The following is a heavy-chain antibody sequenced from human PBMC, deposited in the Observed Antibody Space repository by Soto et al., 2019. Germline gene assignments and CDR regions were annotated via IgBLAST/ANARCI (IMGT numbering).Heavy chain of an antibody. J-gene: IGHJ6*02. CDR1: GGSFSGYY. D-gene: IGHD6-13*01. V-gene: IGHV4-34*01. CDR2: INHSGST. Sequence: PSETLSLTCAVYGGSFSGYYWSWIRQPPGKGLEWIGEINHSGSTNYNPSLKSRVTISVDTSKNQFSLKLSSVTAADTAVYYCARGRIAAAGTPYYYYYGMDVWGQGTTVTRLL. CDR3: ARGRIAAAGTPYYYYYGMDV.